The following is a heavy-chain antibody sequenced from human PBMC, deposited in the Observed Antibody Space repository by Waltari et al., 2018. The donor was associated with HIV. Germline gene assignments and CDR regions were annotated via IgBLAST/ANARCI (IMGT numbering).Heavy chain of an antibody. V-gene: IGHV1-24*01. Sequence: QVQLVQSGAEVKKPGASVKVSCKVSGYTLNELSMPWVRQAPGKGLEWMGGFDPEDGETIYAQKFQGRVTMTEDTSTDTAYMELSSLRSEDTAVYYCATPGPDYMDEMAFDYWGQGTLVTVSS. CDR2: FDPEDGET. J-gene: IGHJ4*02. D-gene: IGHD4-4*01. CDR3: ATPGPDYMDEMAFDY. CDR1: GYTLNELS.